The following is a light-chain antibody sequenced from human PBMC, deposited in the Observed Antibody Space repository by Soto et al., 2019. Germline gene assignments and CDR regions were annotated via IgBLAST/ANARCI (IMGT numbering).Light chain of an antibody. CDR2: GAS. V-gene: IGKV3-15*01. CDR1: QSVSSN. CDR3: QQYNNWPLT. Sequence: EIVMTQSPATLSVSPGERATLSCRASQSVSSNLAWYQQKPGQAPRLLIYGASTRATGIPARFSGSGSGTEFTLTISSPQSEDFAVYYCQQYNNWPLTFGQGTKVDI. J-gene: IGKJ1*01.